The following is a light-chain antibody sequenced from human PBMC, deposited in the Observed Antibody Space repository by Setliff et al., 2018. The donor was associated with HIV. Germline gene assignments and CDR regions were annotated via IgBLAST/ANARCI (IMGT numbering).Light chain of an antibody. CDR1: SSDVGSYDH. CDR2: DVS. CDR3: SSYTRNSPVV. V-gene: IGLV2-14*03. J-gene: IGLJ2*01. Sequence: QSALTQPASVSGSPGQSITITCTGSSSDVGSYDHFSWYQQHTGKVPKLLIFDVSKRPSGVSSSFSGSKSGETASLTIPSLQTEDDADYYCSSYTRNSPVVFGGGTKVTVL.